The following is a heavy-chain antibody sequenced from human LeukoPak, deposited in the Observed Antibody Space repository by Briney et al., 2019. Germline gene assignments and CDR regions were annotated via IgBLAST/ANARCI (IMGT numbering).Heavy chain of an antibody. CDR2: IYYTGST. Sequence: SETLSLTCTVSGGSISSYFWGWIRQPPGKGLEWIGYIYYTGSTNYYPSLKSRVTISLDTSRNQFSLKLSSVTAADTAVYYCARYDFGSGSSYRSFDYWGQGTLVTVSS. CDR1: GGSISSYF. D-gene: IGHD3-10*01. J-gene: IGHJ4*02. CDR3: ARYDFGSGSSYRSFDY. V-gene: IGHV4-59*08.